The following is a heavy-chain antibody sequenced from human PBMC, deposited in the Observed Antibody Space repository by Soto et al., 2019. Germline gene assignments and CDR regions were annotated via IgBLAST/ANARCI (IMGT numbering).Heavy chain of an antibody. D-gene: IGHD6-19*01. CDR3: AGTSGADYYYHYRLDV. Sequence: SETLSLTRTVSGGSISSYYWSWIRQPPGKGLEWIGYIYYSGSTNYNPSLKSRVTISVDTSKNQFSLKLSSVTAADTAVYYCAGTSGADYYYHYRLDVWGQRTTVTVS. J-gene: IGHJ6*02. CDR2: IYYSGST. CDR1: GGSISSYY. V-gene: IGHV4-59*01.